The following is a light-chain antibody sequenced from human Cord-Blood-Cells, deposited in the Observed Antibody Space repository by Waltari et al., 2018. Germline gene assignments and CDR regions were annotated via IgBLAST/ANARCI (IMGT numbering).Light chain of an antibody. J-gene: IGLJ3*02. V-gene: IGLV2-23*01. CDR3: CSYAGSSTWV. CDR2: ECS. Sequence: QSALTQPASVSGSPGQSITISCTGTSSDVGRYNLVSWYQQDPGKAPKLMIYECSKRPSGFSNRFSGSKSGNTASLTISGLQAEDEADYYCCSYAGSSTWVFGGGTKLTVL. CDR1: SSDVGRYNL.